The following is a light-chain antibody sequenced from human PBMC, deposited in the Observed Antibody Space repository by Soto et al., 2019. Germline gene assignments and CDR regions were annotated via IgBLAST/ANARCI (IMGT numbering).Light chain of an antibody. V-gene: IGLV1-40*01. J-gene: IGLJ2*01. Sequence: QSVLTQPPSVSGAPGQRVTISCTGSSSNIGAGYDVHWYQQLPGTAPKLLIYGNSNRPSGVPDRFSGSKSGTSASLAITGLQAADEAADYCQSYDSSLSGVVFGGGTQLTVL. CDR3: QSYDSSLSGVV. CDR1: SSNIGAGYD. CDR2: GNS.